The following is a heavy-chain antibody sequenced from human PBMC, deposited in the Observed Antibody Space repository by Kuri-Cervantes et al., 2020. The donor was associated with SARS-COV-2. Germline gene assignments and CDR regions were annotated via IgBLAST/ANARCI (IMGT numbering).Heavy chain of an antibody. J-gene: IGHJ4*02. Sequence: GGSLRLSCAASGFTFSSYWMHWVRQAPGKGLVWVSRINSDGSSTSYADSVKGRFTISRDNSKNTLYLQMNSLRAEDTAVYYCQSFGGVIVQNWGQGTLVTVSS. D-gene: IGHD3-16*02. CDR1: GFTFSSYW. V-gene: IGHV3-74*01. CDR3: QSFGGVIVQN. CDR2: INSDGSST.